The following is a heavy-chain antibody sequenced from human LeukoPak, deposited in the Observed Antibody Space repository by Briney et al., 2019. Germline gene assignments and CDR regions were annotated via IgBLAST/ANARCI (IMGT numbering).Heavy chain of an antibody. CDR2: IYYSGST. CDR1: GFTFSSYE. Sequence: GSLRLSCAASGFTFSSYEMNWVRQAPGKGLEWIGSIYYSGSTYYNPSLKSRVTISVDTSKNQFSLKLSSVTAADTAVYYCASCGYDSSGYYYPYYYYYYMDVWGKGTTVTISS. CDR3: ASCGYDSSGYYYPYYYYYYMDV. D-gene: IGHD3-22*01. V-gene: IGHV4-59*05. J-gene: IGHJ6*03.